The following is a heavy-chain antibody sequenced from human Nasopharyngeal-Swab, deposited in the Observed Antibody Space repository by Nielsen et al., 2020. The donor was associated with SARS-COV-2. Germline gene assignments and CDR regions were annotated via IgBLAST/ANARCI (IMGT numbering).Heavy chain of an antibody. D-gene: IGHD3-22*01. CDR3: ARAAITMIVVVSAFDI. J-gene: IGHJ3*02. Sequence: PGKGLEWIGYIYYSGSTYYNPSLKSRVTISVDTSKNQFSLKLSSVTAVDTAVYYCARAAITMIVVVSAFDIWGQGTMVTVSS. CDR2: IYYSGST. V-gene: IGHV4-31*02.